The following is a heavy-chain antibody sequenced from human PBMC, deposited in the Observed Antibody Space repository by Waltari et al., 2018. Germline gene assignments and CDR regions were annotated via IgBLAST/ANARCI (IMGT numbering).Heavy chain of an antibody. CDR2: VIPSLDIA. D-gene: IGHD2-15*01. J-gene: IGHJ1*01. CDR1: GGTFNSYV. CDR3: ARGVLGGYCSGSKCREYVQD. V-gene: IGHV1-69*04. Sequence: QVPLVPSWAALRKPGSSVKISCKAAGGTFNSYVLSWVRHATGHVLEWMGGVIPSLDIANDGQKGQDRVTSTGDAAVTTADMEMRSLRSDETAGYDGARGVLGGYCSGSKCREYVQDWGQGTLSTVSA.